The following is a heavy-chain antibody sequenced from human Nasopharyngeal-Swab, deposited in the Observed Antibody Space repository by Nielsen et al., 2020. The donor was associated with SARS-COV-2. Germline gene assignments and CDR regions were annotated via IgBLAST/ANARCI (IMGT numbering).Heavy chain of an antibody. V-gene: IGHV1-2*02. D-gene: IGHD2-15*01. CDR2: INPKSGGT. CDR1: GYTFSGYY. CDR3: ARGGDPREVVAATDCFDP. Sequence: ASVKVSCKSSGYTFSGYYLHWVRQAPGQGLEWMGWINPKSGGTNYPQRFQGRVIMTRDTSVSTAYMEVRRLTSDDTAVYYCARGGDPREVVAATDCFDPWGQGTLVTVSS. J-gene: IGHJ5*02.